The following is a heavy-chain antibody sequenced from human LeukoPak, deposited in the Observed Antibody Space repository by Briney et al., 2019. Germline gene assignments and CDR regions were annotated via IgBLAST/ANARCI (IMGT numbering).Heavy chain of an antibody. Sequence: SETLSLTCTVSGGSISSYYWSWIRQPPGKGLEWIGYIYYSGSTNYNPSLKSRVTISVDTSKNQFSLKLSSVTAADTAVYYCARGGIAAAGTPSHGYWGQGTLVTVSS. J-gene: IGHJ4*02. D-gene: IGHD6-13*01. V-gene: IGHV4-59*01. CDR1: GGSISSYY. CDR3: ARGGIAAAGTPSHGY. CDR2: IYYSGST.